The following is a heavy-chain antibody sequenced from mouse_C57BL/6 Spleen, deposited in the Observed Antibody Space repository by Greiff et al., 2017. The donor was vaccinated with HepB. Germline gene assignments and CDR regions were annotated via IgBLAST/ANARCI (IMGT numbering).Heavy chain of an antibody. CDR3: ARNDYGSSYGWWYFEV. V-gene: IGHV2-2*01. D-gene: IGHD1-1*01. J-gene: IGHJ1*03. Sequence: QVQLQQSGPGLVQPSQSLSITCTVSGFSLTSYGVHWVRQSPGKGLEWLGVIWSGGSTDYNAAFISRLSISKDNYKSQVFFKMNILQADDTAIEYCARNDYGSSYGWWYFEVWGTGTTVTVSS. CDR2: IWSGGST. CDR1: GFSLTSYG.